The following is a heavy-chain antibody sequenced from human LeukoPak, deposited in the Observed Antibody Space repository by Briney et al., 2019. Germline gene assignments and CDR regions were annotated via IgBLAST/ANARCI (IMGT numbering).Heavy chain of an antibody. CDR3: AKDQYSQYYYYGMDV. J-gene: IGHJ6*02. D-gene: IGHD5-12*01. Sequence: QSGGSLRLSCAASGFTFSSYAMGWVRQAPGKGLEWVSGISGSGGTTYYADSVKGRFTISRDNSKNTLYLQMNSLTAEDTAIYYRAKDQYSQYYYYGMDVWGQGTTVTVSS. CDR1: GFTFSSYA. CDR2: ISGSGGTT. V-gene: IGHV3-23*01.